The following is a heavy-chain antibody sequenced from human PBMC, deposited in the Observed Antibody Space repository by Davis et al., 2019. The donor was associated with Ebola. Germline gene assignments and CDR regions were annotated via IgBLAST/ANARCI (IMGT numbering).Heavy chain of an antibody. D-gene: IGHD2-21*02. CDR2: IYYSGST. CDR3: ARLMTLDY. V-gene: IGHV4-59*04. Sequence: SETLSLTCTVSGGSISSYYWSWIRQPPGKGLEWIGYIYYSGSTYYNPSLKSRVTISVDTSKNQFSLKLSSVTAADTAVYYCARLMTLDYWGQGTLVTVSS. J-gene: IGHJ4*02. CDR1: GGSISSYY.